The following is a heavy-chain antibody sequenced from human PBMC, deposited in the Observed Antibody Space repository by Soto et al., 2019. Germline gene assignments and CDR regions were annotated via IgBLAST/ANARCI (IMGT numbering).Heavy chain of an antibody. Sequence: SVKVSCKASGGTFSSYASSWVRQAPGQGLEWMGGIIPIFGTANYAQKFQGRVTITADESTSTAYMELSSLRSEDTAVYHCARLAPRESVVRGTGYYYGMDVWGQGTTVTVSS. CDR1: GGTFSSYA. V-gene: IGHV1-69*13. CDR3: ARLAPRESVVRGTGYYYGMDV. CDR2: IIPIFGTA. D-gene: IGHD2-15*01. J-gene: IGHJ6*02.